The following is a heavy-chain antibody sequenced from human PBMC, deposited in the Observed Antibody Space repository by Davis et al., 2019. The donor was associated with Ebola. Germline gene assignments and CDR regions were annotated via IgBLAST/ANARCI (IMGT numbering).Heavy chain of an antibody. V-gene: IGHV5-51*01. J-gene: IGHJ6*02. D-gene: IGHD3-10*01. CDR3: ARQEYYYGSGMNMDV. Sequence: GESLKISCKGSGYSFTSYWIGWVRQMPGKGLEWMGIIYPGDSDTRYGPSFQGQVTISADKSISTAYLQWSSLKASDTAMYYCARQEYYYGSGMNMDVWGQGTTVTVSS. CDR2: IYPGDSDT. CDR1: GYSFTSYW.